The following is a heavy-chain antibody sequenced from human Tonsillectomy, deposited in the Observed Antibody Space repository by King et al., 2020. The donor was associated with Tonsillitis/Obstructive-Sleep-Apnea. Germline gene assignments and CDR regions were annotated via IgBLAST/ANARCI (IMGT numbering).Heavy chain of an antibody. V-gene: IGHV5-51*01. CDR2: IYPGDSAT. CDR3: ARQQLPQPPFEL. Sequence: VQLVQSGAEVKKPGESLRISCEGSGYSFTNYWISWVRQTPGKGLEWMGIIYPGDSATRYSPSFQRQVTISVDNSISPAYLQWTSLKASDTATYYCARQQLPQPPFELWGRGTLVTVSS. CDR1: GYSFTNYW. J-gene: IGHJ2*01. D-gene: IGHD1-1*01.